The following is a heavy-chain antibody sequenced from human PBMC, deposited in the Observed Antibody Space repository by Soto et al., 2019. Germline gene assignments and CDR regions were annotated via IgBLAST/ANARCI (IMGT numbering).Heavy chain of an antibody. V-gene: IGHV1-8*01. CDR3: ARGTYYYDSSLSAFDI. CDR2: MNPNSGNT. Sequence: WASVKVSGKASGYTFTSYDINWVRQATGQGLGWMGWMNPNSGNTGYAQKFQGRVTMTRNTSISTAYMELSSLRSEDTAVYYCARGTYYYDSSLSAFDIWGQGPMVTVSS. J-gene: IGHJ3*02. D-gene: IGHD3-22*01. CDR1: GYTFTSYD.